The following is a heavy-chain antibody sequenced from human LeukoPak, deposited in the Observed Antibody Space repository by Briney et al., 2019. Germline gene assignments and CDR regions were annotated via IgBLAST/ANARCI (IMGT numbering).Heavy chain of an antibody. CDR2: INHSGST. Sequence: SETLSLTCAVYGGSFSGYYWSWIRQPPGKGLEWIGEINHSGSTNYNPSLKSRVTISVDTSKNQFSLKLSSVTAADTAVYYCARGGGTAAAGRPYNWFDPWGQGTLVTVSS. CDR3: ARGGGTAAAGRPYNWFDP. CDR1: GGSFSGYY. J-gene: IGHJ5*02. V-gene: IGHV4-34*01. D-gene: IGHD6-13*01.